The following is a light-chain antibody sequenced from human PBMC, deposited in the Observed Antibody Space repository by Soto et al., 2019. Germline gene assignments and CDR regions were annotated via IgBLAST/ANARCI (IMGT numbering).Light chain of an antibody. Sequence: DIQMTQSPPSLSASVGDRVTITCRASQDVSNDLGWFQQKPGKAPKLLIYAAYNLQSGVPSRFSGSGSGTDFTLTISCLQSEDFATYYCQQYYSYPRTFGQGTKVDIK. CDR1: QDVSND. V-gene: IGKV1-17*01. CDR2: AAY. J-gene: IGKJ1*01. CDR3: QQYYSYPRT.